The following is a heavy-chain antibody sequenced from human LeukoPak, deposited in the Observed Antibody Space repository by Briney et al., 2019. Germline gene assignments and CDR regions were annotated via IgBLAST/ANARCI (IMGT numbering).Heavy chain of an antibody. V-gene: IGHV1-24*01. CDR2: FDPEGGET. CDR1: GYTLTELS. D-gene: IGHD3-16*01. Sequence: GASVELSCTVSGYTLTELSMHWVRQPPGKGLEWMGGFDPEGGETIYAQKFQGRVTMTEDTSTDTAYMELSSLRSEDTAVYYGGPPGGGPWDYWGQGTLVSVSS. CDR3: GPPGGGPWDY. J-gene: IGHJ4*02.